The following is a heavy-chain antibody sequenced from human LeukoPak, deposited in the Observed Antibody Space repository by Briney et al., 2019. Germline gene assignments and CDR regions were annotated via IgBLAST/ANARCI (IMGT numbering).Heavy chain of an antibody. Sequence: SETLSLTCTVSGGSISRSSYYWGWIRQPPGKGLEWIGRNYYSGSTYYNPSLKSRVTISVDTSKNQFSLKLSSVTAADTAVYYCARAVVNTYYDFWSGYYTGYYFDYWGQGTLVTVSS. J-gene: IGHJ4*02. CDR2: NYYSGST. CDR1: GGSISRSSYY. D-gene: IGHD3-3*01. CDR3: ARAVVNTYYDFWSGYYTGYYFDY. V-gene: IGHV4-39*07.